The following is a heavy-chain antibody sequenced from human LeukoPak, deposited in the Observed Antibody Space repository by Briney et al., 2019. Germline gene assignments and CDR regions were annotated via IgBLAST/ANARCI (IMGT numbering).Heavy chain of an antibody. V-gene: IGHV3-43*01. J-gene: IGHJ5*02. CDR2: ISWDGGST. D-gene: IGHD6-19*01. Sequence: GGSLRLSCAASGFTFDDYTMHWVRQAPGKGLEWVSLISWDGGSTYYADSVKGRFTISRDNAKNSLYVQMNSLRAEDTALYYCAREGGSGWYSGWFDPWGQGTQVTVSS. CDR1: GFTFDDYT. CDR3: AREGGSGWYSGWFDP.